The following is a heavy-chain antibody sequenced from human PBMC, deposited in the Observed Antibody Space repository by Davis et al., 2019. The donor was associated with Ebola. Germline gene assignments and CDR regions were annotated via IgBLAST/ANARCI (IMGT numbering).Heavy chain of an antibody. Sequence: GESLKISCAASGFTFSNYAMNWVRQAPGKGLEWVSTISGSGDSTYYADSVKGRFTISRDDSKNTLYLQMTSLRVEDTAVYYCAKDRRRDTMIAVVITWIDYWGQGTLVTVSS. D-gene: IGHD3-22*01. CDR1: GFTFSNYA. J-gene: IGHJ4*02. CDR3: AKDRRRDTMIAVVITWIDY. V-gene: IGHV3-23*01. CDR2: ISGSGDST.